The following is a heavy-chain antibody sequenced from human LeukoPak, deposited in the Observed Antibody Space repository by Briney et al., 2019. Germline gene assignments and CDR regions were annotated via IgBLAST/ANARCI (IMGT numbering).Heavy chain of an antibody. V-gene: IGHV4-30-4*08. Sequence: SETLSLTCTVSGGSISSGDYYWSWIRQPPGKGLEWIGYIYYSGSTYYNPSLKSRVTISVDTSKNQFSLKLSSVTAADTAVYYCASHCSSTSCYSGLDYWGQGTLVTVSS. CDR1: GGSISSGDYY. J-gene: IGHJ4*02. CDR2: IYYSGST. CDR3: ASHCSSTSCYSGLDY. D-gene: IGHD2-2*02.